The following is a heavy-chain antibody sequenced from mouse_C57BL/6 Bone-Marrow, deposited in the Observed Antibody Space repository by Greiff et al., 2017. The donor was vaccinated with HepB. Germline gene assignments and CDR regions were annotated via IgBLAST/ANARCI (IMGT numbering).Heavy chain of an antibody. CDR2: ISDGGSYT. Sequence: EVHLVESGGGLVKPGGSLKLSCAASGFTFSSYAMSWVRQTPEKRLEWVATISDGGSYTYYPDNVKGRFTISRDNAKNNLYLQMSHLKSEDTAMYYCARVGQMYYYGSSYDWYVDVWGTGTTVTVSS. V-gene: IGHV5-4*01. CDR3: ARVGQMYYYGSSYDWYVDV. CDR1: GFTFSSYA. J-gene: IGHJ1*03. D-gene: IGHD1-1*01.